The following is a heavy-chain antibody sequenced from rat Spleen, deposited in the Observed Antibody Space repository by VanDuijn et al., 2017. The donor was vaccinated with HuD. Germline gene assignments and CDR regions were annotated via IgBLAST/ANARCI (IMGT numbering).Heavy chain of an antibody. CDR1: GFTFSDYY. CDR3: AREYRYHFDY. Sequence: EVQLVESDGGLVQPGRSLKLSCAASGFTFSDYYMAWVRQAPTKGLEWVATISYDGSSTYYRESVKGRFTISRDNAKSTLYLQMDSLRSEDTATYYCAREYRYHFDYWGQGVMVTVSS. J-gene: IGHJ2*01. D-gene: IGHD1-5*01. CDR2: ISYDGSST. V-gene: IGHV5-29*01.